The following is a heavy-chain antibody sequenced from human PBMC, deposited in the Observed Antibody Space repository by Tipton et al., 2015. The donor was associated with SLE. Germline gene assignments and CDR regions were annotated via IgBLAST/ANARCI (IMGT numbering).Heavy chain of an antibody. Sequence: TLFLTCTVSGGSISSYYWSWIRQPPGKGLEWIGYIYYSGSTNYNPSLKSRVIISVDTSKNQFSLKLSSVTAADTAVYCCARGISYGDWFDFWGQGTLVTVSS. D-gene: IGHD4-17*01. CDR3: ARGISYGDWFDF. V-gene: IGHV4-59*01. CDR1: GGSISSYY. J-gene: IGHJ4*02. CDR2: IYYSGST.